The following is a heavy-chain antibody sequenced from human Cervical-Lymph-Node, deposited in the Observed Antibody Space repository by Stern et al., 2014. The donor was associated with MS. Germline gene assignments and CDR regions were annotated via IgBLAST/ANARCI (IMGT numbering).Heavy chain of an antibody. D-gene: IGHD6-19*01. J-gene: IGHJ4*02. CDR1: GYTFTSYG. V-gene: IGHV1-18*04. Sequence: QVQLGQSGAEVKKPGASVKVSCKASGYTFTSYGISWGRKAPGQGLAWMGWISGYNGNTNDAQKLQGRVTMTTDTSTSTAYMELRSLRSDDSALYYCARYSNSGWYFDSWGLGTLVTVSS. CDR3: ARYSNSGWYFDS. CDR2: ISGYNGNT.